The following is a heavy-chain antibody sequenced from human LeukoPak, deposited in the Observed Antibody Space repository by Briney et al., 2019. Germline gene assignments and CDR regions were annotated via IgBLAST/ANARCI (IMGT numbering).Heavy chain of an antibody. CDR1: GFTFSRYS. V-gene: IGHV3-21*01. CDR3: ARDVTMVRGVSL. J-gene: IGHJ4*02. D-gene: IGHD3-10*01. Sequence: GGSLRLSCAASGFTFSRYSMNWVRQAPGKGLEWVSSISSSSSYIYYADSVKGRFTISRDNAKNSLYLQMNSLRAEDTAVYYCARDVTMVRGVSLWGQGTLVTVSS. CDR2: ISSSSSYI.